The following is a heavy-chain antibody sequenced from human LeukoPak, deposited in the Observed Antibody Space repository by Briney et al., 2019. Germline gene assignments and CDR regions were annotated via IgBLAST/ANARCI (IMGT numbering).Heavy chain of an antibody. Sequence: SETLSLTCTVSGGSMNNYYWNWLRQPPGKGLEWIGYGYYSGSTNYNPSLKSRVTLSVDTSKNQFSLKLTSVTAADTAVYYCARRQTYFDYWGQGTLVTVSS. J-gene: IGHJ4*02. V-gene: IGHV4-59*08. CDR1: GGSMNNYY. CDR3: ARRQTYFDY. CDR2: GYYSGST.